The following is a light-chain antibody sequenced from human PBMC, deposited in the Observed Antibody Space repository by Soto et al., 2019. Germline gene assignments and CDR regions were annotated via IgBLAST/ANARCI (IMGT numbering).Light chain of an antibody. CDR2: SAS. V-gene: IGKV3-20*01. Sequence: EIVLTQSPGTLSLSPGERATLSCRASQSVSTSYLAWYQQKPGQAPRLLIYSASSRATGIPDRFSGSGSGADFTLTISRLEPEDVAVYYCQQYGSVPLTFGGGTKVEIK. CDR1: QSVSTSY. CDR3: QQYGSVPLT. J-gene: IGKJ4*01.